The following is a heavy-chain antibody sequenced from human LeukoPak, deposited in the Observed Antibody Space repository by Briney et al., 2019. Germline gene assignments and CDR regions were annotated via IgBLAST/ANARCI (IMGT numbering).Heavy chain of an antibody. CDR1: GFTFSSYS. J-gene: IGHJ4*02. Sequence: GESLKISCAASGFTFSSYSMNWVRQAPGKGLEWVSYISSSSSTIYYADSVKGRFTISRDNAKNSLYLQMNSLRDEDTAVYYCAREHEPMVVAATGFDYWGQGTLVTVSS. D-gene: IGHD2-15*01. CDR3: AREHEPMVVAATGFDY. V-gene: IGHV3-48*02. CDR2: ISSSSSTI.